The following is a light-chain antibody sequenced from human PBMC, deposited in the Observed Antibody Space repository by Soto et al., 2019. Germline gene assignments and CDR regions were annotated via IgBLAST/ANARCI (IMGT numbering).Light chain of an antibody. Sequence: EIVLTQSPGTLSLSPGERATISCRASQSVWNNYLAWYQQKPGQAPRLLIYGASIRATGIPDRFSGSGSGTDFTLTISRLEPEDFAVYYCQQYGTTPPITFGQGTRLEIK. J-gene: IGKJ5*01. CDR3: QQYGTTPPIT. V-gene: IGKV3-20*01. CDR1: QSVWNNY. CDR2: GAS.